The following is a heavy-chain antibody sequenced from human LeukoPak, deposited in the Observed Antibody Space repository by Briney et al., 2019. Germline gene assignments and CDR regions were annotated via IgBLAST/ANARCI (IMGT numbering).Heavy chain of an antibody. J-gene: IGHJ4*02. D-gene: IGHD6-19*01. Sequence: ASVKVSCKASGGTFSSYAISWVRQAPGQGLEWMGGIIPIFGTANYAQKFQGRVTITADKSTSTAYMELSSLRSEDTAVYYCARAEWLVPQLGFDYWGQGTLVTVSS. CDR3: ARAEWLVPQLGFDY. V-gene: IGHV1-69*06. CDR2: IIPIFGTA. CDR1: GGTFSSYA.